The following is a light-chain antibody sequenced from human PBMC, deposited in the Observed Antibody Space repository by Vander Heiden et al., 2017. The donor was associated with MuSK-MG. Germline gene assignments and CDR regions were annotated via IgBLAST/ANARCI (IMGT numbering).Light chain of an antibody. Sequence: QSVWTQPPSVSAAPGQKVTHSCSGSSSNIGTNSVTMYQQCQGTAPQLLVYENDKRPSVIPDRFSGSKSGTSATLGITGLQTGDEADYYCGTWDSSLSAGVFGGGTKLTVL. CDR2: END. V-gene: IGLV1-51*02. J-gene: IGLJ3*02. CDR3: GTWDSSLSAGV. CDR1: SSNIGTNS.